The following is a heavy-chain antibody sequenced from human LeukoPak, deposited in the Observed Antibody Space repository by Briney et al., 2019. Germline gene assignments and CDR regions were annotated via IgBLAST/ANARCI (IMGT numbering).Heavy chain of an antibody. J-gene: IGHJ6*03. CDR1: GFTFDDYA. Sequence: PGRSLRLSCAASGFTFDDYAMHWVRQAPGKGLEWVSGISWKSGSIGYADSVKGRFTISIDNAKNSLYLQMNSLRAEDTAVYYCARERLVVVPAAINYYYYYMDVWGKGTTVTVSS. CDR3: ARERLVVVPAAINYYYYYMDV. CDR2: ISWKSGSI. D-gene: IGHD2-2*01. V-gene: IGHV3-9*01.